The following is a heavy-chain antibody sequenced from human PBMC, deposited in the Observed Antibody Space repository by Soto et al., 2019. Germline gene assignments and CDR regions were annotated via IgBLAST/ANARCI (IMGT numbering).Heavy chain of an antibody. CDR3: AREPYCSSTSCYDHGMDV. CDR2: IYYSGST. D-gene: IGHD2-2*01. V-gene: IGHV4-31*03. CDR1: GGSISSGGYY. Sequence: SETLSLTCTVSGGSISSGGYYWSWIRQHPGKGLEWIGYIYYSGSTYYNPSLKSRVTISVDTSKNQFSLKLSSVTAADTAVYYCAREPYCSSTSCYDHGMDVWGQGTTVTVSS. J-gene: IGHJ6*02.